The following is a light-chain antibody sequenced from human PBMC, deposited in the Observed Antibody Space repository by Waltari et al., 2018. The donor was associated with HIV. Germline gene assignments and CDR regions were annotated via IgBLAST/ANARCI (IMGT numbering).Light chain of an antibody. J-gene: IGKJ4*01. Sequence: EIVLTQSPATLSLSPGERATLSCRASQSVSSYLAWYQQKPGQAPRLLIYAASNRASGIPARFSGSGSGTDFTLTISSLEPEDFATYYCQQYEKLPLTFGEGTRVDIK. CDR3: QQYEKLPLT. V-gene: IGKV3-11*01. CDR2: AAS. CDR1: QSVSSY.